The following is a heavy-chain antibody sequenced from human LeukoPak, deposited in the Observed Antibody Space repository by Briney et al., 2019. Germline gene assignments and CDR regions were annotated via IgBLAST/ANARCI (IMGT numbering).Heavy chain of an antibody. CDR2: INPSGGST. CDR1: GYTFTSYY. D-gene: IGHD3-9*01. J-gene: IGHJ6*02. V-gene: IGHV1-46*01. CDR3: ARDGLYDILTGYYYYYGMDV. Sequence: ASVTVSCKASGYTFTSYYMHWVRQAPGQGLEWMGIINPSGGSTSYAQKFQGRVTMTRDTSTSTVYMELRSLRSEDTAVYYCARDGLYDILTGYYYYYGMDVWGQGTTVTVSS.